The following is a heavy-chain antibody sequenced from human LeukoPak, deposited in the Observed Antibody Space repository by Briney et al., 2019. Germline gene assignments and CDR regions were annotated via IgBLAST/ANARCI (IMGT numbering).Heavy chain of an antibody. Sequence: GGSLRLSCAASGFTFSSYAMSWVRQAPGKGLEWVSAISGSGGSTYYADSVKGRFTISRDNSKNTLYLQMSSLRAEDTAVYYCAKDSSADFWSGSDAFDIWGQGTMVTVSS. CDR1: GFTFSSYA. CDR3: AKDSSADFWSGSDAFDI. CDR2: ISGSGGST. D-gene: IGHD3-3*01. J-gene: IGHJ3*02. V-gene: IGHV3-23*01.